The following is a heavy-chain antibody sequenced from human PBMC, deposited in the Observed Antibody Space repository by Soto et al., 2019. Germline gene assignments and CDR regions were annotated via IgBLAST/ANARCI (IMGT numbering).Heavy chain of an antibody. J-gene: IGHJ4*02. D-gene: IGHD6-19*01. V-gene: IGHV3-33*01. CDR3: ASVIAVAGLDY. CDR1: GFTFSSYG. Sequence: PGGSLRLSCAASGFTFSSYGMHWVRQAPGKGLEWVAVIWYDGSNKYYADSVKGRFTISRDNSKNTLYLQMNSLRAEDTAVYYCASVIAVAGLDYWGQGTLVTVSS. CDR2: IWYDGSNK.